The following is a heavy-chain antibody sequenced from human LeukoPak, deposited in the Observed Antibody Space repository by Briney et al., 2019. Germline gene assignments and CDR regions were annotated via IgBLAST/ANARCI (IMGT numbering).Heavy chain of an antibody. Sequence: SDPLSLTCTVSGGSISSCYWSWTRQPPGKGLERIGYCYYSGSPNYRPSLKSRVTISVDTSKNQFSLKLSSVTAADTAVYYCARVRGCSGGSCRYDSSGYYGFWLDYWGQGTLVTVSS. V-gene: IGHV4-59*07. CDR2: CYYSGSP. J-gene: IGHJ4*02. D-gene: IGHD3-22*01. CDR3: ARVRGCSGGSCRYDSSGYYGFWLDY. CDR1: GGSISSCY.